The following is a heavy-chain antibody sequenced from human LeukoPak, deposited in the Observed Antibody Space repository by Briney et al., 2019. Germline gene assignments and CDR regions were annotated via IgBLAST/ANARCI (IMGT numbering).Heavy chain of an antibody. CDR3: ASYGYDFWSGYSH. V-gene: IGHV4-39*01. CDR1: GGSISSSSYY. J-gene: IGHJ4*02. Sequence: PSETLSLTCTVSGGSISSSSYYWGWIRQPPGKGLEWTGSIYYSGSTYYNPSLKSRVTISVDTSKNQFSLKLSSVTAADTAVYYCASYGYDFWSGYSHWGQGTLVTVSS. CDR2: IYYSGST. D-gene: IGHD3-3*01.